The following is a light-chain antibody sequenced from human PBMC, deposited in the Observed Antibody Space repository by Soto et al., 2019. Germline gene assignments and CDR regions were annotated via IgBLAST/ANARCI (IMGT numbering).Light chain of an antibody. CDR3: MQVLEVPRT. CDR1: QSLLHSDGYNY. Sequence: VVLTQSPLSLPVTPGEPASMSSRSNQSLLHSDGYNYLDWYLQKPGQSPQLLIYLGSNRASGVPDRFSGSGSGTDFTLKISRVEAEDVGAYYCMQVLEVPRTFGQGTKLEIK. V-gene: IGKV2-28*01. J-gene: IGKJ2*01. CDR2: LGS.